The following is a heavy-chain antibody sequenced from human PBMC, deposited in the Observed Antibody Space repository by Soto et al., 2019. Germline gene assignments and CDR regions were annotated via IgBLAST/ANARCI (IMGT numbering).Heavy chain of an antibody. CDR3: ARHIVVAGPNEGYFDY. D-gene: IGHD6-19*01. Sequence: QLQLQESGPGLVKPSETLSLTCTVSGGSISSSSYYWGWIRQPPGKGLEWIGSIYYSGSTYYNPSLKSRVTISVDTSKNQFSLKLSSVTAADTAVYYCARHIVVAGPNEGYFDYWGQGTLVTVSS. CDR1: GGSISSSSYY. CDR2: IYYSGST. V-gene: IGHV4-39*01. J-gene: IGHJ4*02.